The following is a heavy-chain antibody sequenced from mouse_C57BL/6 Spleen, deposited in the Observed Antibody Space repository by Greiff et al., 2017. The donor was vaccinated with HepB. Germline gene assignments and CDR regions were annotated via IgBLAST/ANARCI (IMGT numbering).Heavy chain of an antibody. CDR3: ARGLGIFDY. CDR1: GFTFSDYG. CDR2: ISSGSSTI. J-gene: IGHJ2*01. V-gene: IGHV5-17*01. D-gene: IGHD4-1*01. Sequence: EVKLVESGGGLVKPGASLKLSCAASGFTFSDYGMHWVRQAPEKGLEWVAYISSGSSTIYYADTVKGRFTISRDNAKNTLFLQMTSLRSEDTAMYYCARGLGIFDYWGQGTTLTVSS.